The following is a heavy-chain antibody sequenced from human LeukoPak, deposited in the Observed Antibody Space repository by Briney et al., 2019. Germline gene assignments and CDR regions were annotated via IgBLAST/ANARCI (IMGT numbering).Heavy chain of an antibody. CDR2: ISGSGGHT. Sequence: GGCPRPSCAASGIIFSSHAMSWVRQAPGKGLEWVSLISGSGGHTFYGDSVKGRFTISRDNSNNTLYLQMNSLRAEDTAVYYCAKGGEATMRDGYNYYYYYMEVWGRGTTVTVSS. CDR3: AKGGEATMRDGYNYYYYYMEV. D-gene: IGHD5-24*01. J-gene: IGHJ6*03. CDR1: GIIFSSHA. V-gene: IGHV3-23*01.